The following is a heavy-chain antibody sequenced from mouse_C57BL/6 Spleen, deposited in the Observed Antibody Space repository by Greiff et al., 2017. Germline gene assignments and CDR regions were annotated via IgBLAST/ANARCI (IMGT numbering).Heavy chain of an antibody. CDR1: GYTFTSYT. V-gene: IGHV1-4*01. J-gene: IGHJ3*01. D-gene: IGHD2-3*01. Sequence: QVQLQQSGAELARPGASVKMSCKASGYTFTSYTMHWVKQRPGQGLEWIGYINPSSGYTKYNQKFKDTSTLTADKSSSTAYMQLSSLTSEDSAVYYCARDLGGYYEDCFAYWGQGTLVTVSA. CDR2: INPSSGYT. CDR3: ARDLGGYYEDCFAY.